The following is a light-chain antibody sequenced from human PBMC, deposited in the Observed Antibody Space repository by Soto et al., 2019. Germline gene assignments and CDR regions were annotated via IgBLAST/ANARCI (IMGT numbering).Light chain of an antibody. Sequence: IQMTQSPSSVSASVGDRVTITCRASQPISSWLAWYQQKPGQPPILLIYPASTLRSGIPSSFSGSESGTLFTLTITNLQPEDFAPSYCQQASSFPLTFGGGTKVEV. CDR3: QQASSFPLT. J-gene: IGKJ4*01. CDR1: QPISSW. V-gene: IGKV1-12*01. CDR2: PAS.